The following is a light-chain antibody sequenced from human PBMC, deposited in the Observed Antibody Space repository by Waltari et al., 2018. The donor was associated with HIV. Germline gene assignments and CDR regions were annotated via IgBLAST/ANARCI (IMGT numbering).Light chain of an antibody. CDR2: NND. CDR3: AAWDDSLNGLVV. V-gene: IGLV1-44*01. Sequence: QSVLTQPPSASGTPGQRVTISCSGSSSNIGRNTVNGYQHLPGTAPKLLIYNNDERPSGVPDRFSGSTSGTSASLAISGLQSDDEADYYCAAWDDSLNGLVVFGGGTKVTVL. J-gene: IGLJ2*01. CDR1: SSNIGRNT.